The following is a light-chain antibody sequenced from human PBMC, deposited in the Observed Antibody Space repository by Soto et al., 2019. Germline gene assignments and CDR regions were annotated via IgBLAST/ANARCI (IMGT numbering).Light chain of an antibody. J-gene: IGKJ2*01. CDR3: QKTNSTPPYT. Sequence: DIQMTQSPSSLSASVGDRVTITCRASQSISSYLNWYQQKPGKAPKLLIYAASSLQSGVPSRFSGSGSGTDFTLTISSLQPEDFATYYCQKTNSTPPYTFGQGTKLEIK. V-gene: IGKV1-39*01. CDR2: AAS. CDR1: QSISSY.